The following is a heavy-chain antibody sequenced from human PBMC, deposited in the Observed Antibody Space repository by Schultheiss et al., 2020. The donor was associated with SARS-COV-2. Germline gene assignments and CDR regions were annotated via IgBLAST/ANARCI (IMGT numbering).Heavy chain of an antibody. D-gene: IGHD1-26*01. J-gene: IGHJ4*02. CDR2: ISGSGGST. CDR3: AKATTQWEPFDY. Sequence: GESLKISCAASGFTFSSYAMSWVRQAPGKGLEWVSAISGSGGSTYYADSVKGRFTISRDNSKNTLYLQMNSLRAEDTAVYYCAKATTQWEPFDYWGQGTLVIVAS. V-gene: IGHV3-23*01. CDR1: GFTFSSYA.